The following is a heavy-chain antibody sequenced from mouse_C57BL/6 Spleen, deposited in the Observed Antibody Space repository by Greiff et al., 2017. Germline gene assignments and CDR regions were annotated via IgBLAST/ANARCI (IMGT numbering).Heavy chain of an antibody. CDR3: ARLRTFAY. CDR2: INPNNGGT. J-gene: IGHJ3*01. Sequence: EVMLVESGPELVKPGASVKIPCKASGYTFTDYNMDWVKQSHGKSLEWIGDINPNNGGTIYNQKFKGKATLTVDKSSSTAYMELRSLTSEDTAVYYCARLRTFAYWGQGTLVTVSA. V-gene: IGHV1-18*01. CDR1: GYTFTDYN.